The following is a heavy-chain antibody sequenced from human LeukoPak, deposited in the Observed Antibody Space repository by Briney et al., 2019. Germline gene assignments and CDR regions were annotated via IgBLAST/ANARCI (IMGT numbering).Heavy chain of an antibody. CDR2: IRSGGTNT. CDR3: ARMNYVSSGWGAPFDY. CDR1: GFTFSSYS. Sequence: SGGSLRLSCAASGFTFSSYSMNWVRQAPGKGLEWVSYIRSGGTNTDYTGSVKGRFTISRDNAKNSLYLQMNSLRAEDTAVYYCARMNYVSSGWGAPFDYWGQGTLVTVSS. D-gene: IGHD1-7*01. V-gene: IGHV3-48*04. J-gene: IGHJ4*02.